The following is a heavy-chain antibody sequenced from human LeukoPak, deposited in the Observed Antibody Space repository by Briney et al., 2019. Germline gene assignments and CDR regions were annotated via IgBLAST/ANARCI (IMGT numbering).Heavy chain of an antibody. D-gene: IGHD3-22*01. Sequence: GGSLRLSCAASGFTFSSYWMSWVRQAPGKGLEWVANIKQDGSEKYYVDSVKGRFTISRDNSKNTLYLQMNSLRAEDTAVYYCARVVVGSNWFDPWGQGTLVTVSS. CDR1: GFTFSSYW. J-gene: IGHJ5*02. V-gene: IGHV3-7*03. CDR3: ARVVVGSNWFDP. CDR2: IKQDGSEK.